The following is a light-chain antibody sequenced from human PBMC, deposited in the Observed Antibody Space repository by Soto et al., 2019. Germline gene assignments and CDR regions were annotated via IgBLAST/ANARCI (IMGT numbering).Light chain of an antibody. Sequence: DLQMTQAPSTLSPSVGDRITISCRASPSIGNRLAWYQQKPGTAPKVLIYDASTLESGVPLRFSGSGSETNFILTISSLQPDDFATYYCQHYGGLWTFGLGTKVEI. CDR2: DAS. CDR3: QHYGGLWT. CDR1: PSIGNR. V-gene: IGKV1-5*01. J-gene: IGKJ1*01.